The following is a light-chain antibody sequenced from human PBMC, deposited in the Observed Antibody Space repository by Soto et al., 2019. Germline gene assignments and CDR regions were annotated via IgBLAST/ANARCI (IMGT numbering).Light chain of an antibody. CDR3: GSYTSRSNYV. CDR1: IHYDF. J-gene: IGLJ1*01. Sequence: LTQPASVSGSPGQSITISCTGYIHYDFVSWYQQHPGTAPKLVIYEVSNRPSGTSDRFSGSKSGHTASLTISGLQTDDEAVYYCGSYTSRSNYVFGTGTKVTVL. CDR2: EVS. V-gene: IGLV2-14*01.